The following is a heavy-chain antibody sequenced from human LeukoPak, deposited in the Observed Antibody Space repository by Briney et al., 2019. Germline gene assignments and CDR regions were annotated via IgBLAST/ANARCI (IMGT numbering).Heavy chain of an antibody. J-gene: IGHJ4*02. D-gene: IGHD3-22*01. CDR2: INHSGSA. CDR1: GGSFSGYY. Sequence: PSETLSLTCAVYGGSFSGYYWSWIRQPPGKGLEWIGEINHSGSAKYNPSLKSRVTISVDTSKNQFSLKLSSVSAADTAEYYCARNSSGYSEGIDYWGQGTLVTVSS. CDR3: ARNSSGYSEGIDY. V-gene: IGHV4-34*01.